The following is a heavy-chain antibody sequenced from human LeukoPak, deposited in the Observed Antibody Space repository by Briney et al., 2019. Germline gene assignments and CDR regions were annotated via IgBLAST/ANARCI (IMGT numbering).Heavy chain of an antibody. V-gene: IGHV1-69*05. CDR2: IIPIFGTA. Sequence: SVTVSCTASGGTFSSYAISWVRQAPGQGLEWMGGIIPIFGTANYAQKFQGRVTITTDESTSTAYMELSSLRSEDTAVYYCARDPLDSGYVIVWGQGTLVTVSS. J-gene: IGHJ4*02. CDR1: GGTFSSYA. CDR3: ARDPLDSGYVIV. D-gene: IGHD5-12*01.